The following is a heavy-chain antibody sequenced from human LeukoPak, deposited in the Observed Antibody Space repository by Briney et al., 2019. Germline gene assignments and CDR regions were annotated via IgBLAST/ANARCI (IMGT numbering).Heavy chain of an antibody. CDR3: ARDREGYQLPQMHHYYYMDV. CDR1: GFSLSSNG. D-gene: IGHD2-2*01. CDR2: IKQDGSEK. J-gene: IGHJ6*03. V-gene: IGHV3-7*01. Sequence: GGSLRLSCAASGFSLSSNGRNWVRQAPGKGLEGVANIKQDGSEKYYVDSVKGRFTISRDNAKNSLYLQMNSLRAEDTAVYYCARDREGYQLPQMHHYYYMDVWGKGTTVTISS.